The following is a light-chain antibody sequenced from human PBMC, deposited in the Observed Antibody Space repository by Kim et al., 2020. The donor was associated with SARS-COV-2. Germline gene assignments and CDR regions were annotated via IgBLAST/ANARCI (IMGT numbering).Light chain of an antibody. V-gene: IGLV10-54*04. CDR3: SAWDSSLTGWV. CDR2: RNN. J-gene: IGLJ3*02. CDR1: SNNVGFQG. Sequence: QAGLTQPPSVSKDLRQNATLTCTGNSNNVGFQGAVWLQQHQGHPPQLLSYRNNKRPSGISERFSASRSENTASLTITGLQPEDEADYYCSAWDSSLTGWVFGGGTKVTVL.